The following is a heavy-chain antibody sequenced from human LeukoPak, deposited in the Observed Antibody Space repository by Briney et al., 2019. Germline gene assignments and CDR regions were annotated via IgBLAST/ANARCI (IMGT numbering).Heavy chain of an antibody. J-gene: IGHJ5*02. CDR3: ATDISWFDP. CDR2: ISASGST. CDR1: GGSISSYY. Sequence: SETLSLTCTVSGGSISSYYWSWIRQPAGKGLEWIGRISASGSTNYAPSLRSRVTMSVDTSTKQFSLKLRSVTAADTAVYYCATDISWFDPWGRGTLVTVSS. V-gene: IGHV4-4*07.